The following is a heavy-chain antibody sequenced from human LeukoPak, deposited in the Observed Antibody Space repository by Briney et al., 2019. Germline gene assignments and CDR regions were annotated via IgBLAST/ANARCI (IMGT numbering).Heavy chain of an antibody. CDR2: ISIVGGTI. CDR1: RFTFSDYY. Sequence: PGGCLRLSCAPSRFTFSDYYMSWVRQAPGEGLGWGSYISIVGGTIYYADSVEGRFTLSRDNPKNSLYLQMNSLGAEDTAFYYCGTELGGPAPYYSFGMDVWGQGTTVTVSS. CDR3: GTELGGPAPYYSFGMDV. D-gene: IGHD1-14*01. V-gene: IGHV3-11*04. J-gene: IGHJ6*02.